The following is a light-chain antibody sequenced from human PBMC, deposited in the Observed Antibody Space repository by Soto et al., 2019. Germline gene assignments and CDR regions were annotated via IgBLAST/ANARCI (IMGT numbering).Light chain of an antibody. CDR2: AAS. J-gene: IGKJ2*01. V-gene: IGKV3-20*01. CDR1: QSVNSRF. Sequence: EIVLTQSPGTLSLSPGESATLSCRASQSVNSRFVAWYQHKPGQAPSLLIYAASTRATDIPDRFSGSASGTDFFNLTISRLEPEDFAVYYCQRYGESPPNTFGQGTKLEIK. CDR3: QRYGESPPNT.